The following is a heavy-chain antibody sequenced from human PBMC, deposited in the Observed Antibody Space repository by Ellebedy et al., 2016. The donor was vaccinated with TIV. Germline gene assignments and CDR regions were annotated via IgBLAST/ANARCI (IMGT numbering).Heavy chain of an antibody. CDR2: IFSDGST. V-gene: IGHV4-59*01. CDR3: ARDYSYVGPTDY. J-gene: IGHJ4*02. D-gene: IGHD5-18*01. CDR1: RGSFNGYY. Sequence: LETLSLTCILSRGSFNGYYWSWIRQLPGKGLEWIGYIFSDGSTNYNPSLQSRVTISLDTSKNQFSLTLSAVSAADTAVYYCARDYSYVGPTDYWGQGILVTVSS.